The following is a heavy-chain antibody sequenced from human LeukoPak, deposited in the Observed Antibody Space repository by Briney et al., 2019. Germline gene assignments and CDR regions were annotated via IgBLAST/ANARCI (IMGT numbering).Heavy chain of an antibody. Sequence: SGGSLRLSCAASGSTFSSYAMHWVRQAPGKGLEWVAVISYDGSNKYYADSVKGRFTISRDNSKNTLYLQMNSLRAEDTAVYYCARDPFWSGYYISPVGWFDPWGQGTLVTVSS. CDR1: GSTFSSYA. CDR2: ISYDGSNK. D-gene: IGHD3-3*01. V-gene: IGHV3-30-3*01. J-gene: IGHJ5*02. CDR3: ARDPFWSGYYISPVGWFDP.